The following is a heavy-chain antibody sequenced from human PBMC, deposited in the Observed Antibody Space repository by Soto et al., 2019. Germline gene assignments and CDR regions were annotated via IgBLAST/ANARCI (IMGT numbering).Heavy chain of an antibody. CDR1: GGSISSGGYY. V-gene: IGHV4-31*03. J-gene: IGHJ5*02. CDR3: AREETTASNWFDP. Sequence: PSETLSLTCTVSGGSISSGGYYWSWIRQHPGKGLEWIGYIYYSGSTYYNPSLKSRVTISVDTSKNQFSLKLSSVTAADTAVYYCAREETTASNWFDPWGQGTLVTVSS. CDR2: IYYSGST. D-gene: IGHD4-17*01.